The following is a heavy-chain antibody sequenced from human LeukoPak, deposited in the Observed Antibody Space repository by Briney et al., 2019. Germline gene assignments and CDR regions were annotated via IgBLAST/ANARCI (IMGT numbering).Heavy chain of an antibody. CDR3: ARHLRFYGSGSYPFDY. CDR1: GASISSYY. J-gene: IGHJ4*02. CDR2: IYYSGST. D-gene: IGHD3-10*01. V-gene: IGHV4-59*08. Sequence: SETLSLTCTVSGASISSYYWSWIRQPPGKGLEWIGYIYYSGSTNYNPSLKSRVTISVDTSKNQFSLKLSSVTAADTAVYYCARHLRFYGSGSYPFDYWGQGTLVTVSS.